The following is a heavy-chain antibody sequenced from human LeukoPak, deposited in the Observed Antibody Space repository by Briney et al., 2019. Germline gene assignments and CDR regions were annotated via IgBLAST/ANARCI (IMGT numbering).Heavy chain of an antibody. J-gene: IGHJ4*02. CDR2: IYHSGST. D-gene: IGHD6-13*01. Sequence: PSETLSLTCAVYGGSFSGYYWSWIRQPPGKGLEWIGEIYHSGSTNYNPSLKSRVTISVDTSKNQFSLKLSSVTAADTAVYYCARIAAGVRSVDYWGQGTLVTVSS. V-gene: IGHV4-34*01. CDR3: ARIAAGVRSVDY. CDR1: GGSFSGYY.